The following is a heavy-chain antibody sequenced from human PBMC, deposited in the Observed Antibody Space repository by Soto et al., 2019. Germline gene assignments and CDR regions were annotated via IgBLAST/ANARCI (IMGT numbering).Heavy chain of an antibody. Sequence: QLQLQESGPGLVKPSETLSLTCTVSGGSVNSYYFSWIRQPPGKGLEWIGYIYYSGSTNDNPSLKSRVTRSKDTSKNQFPLKLTSVTAADTAVYFCARGGGSPDYWGQGTLVTVSS. CDR2: IYYSGST. CDR1: GGSVNSYY. CDR3: ARGGGSPDY. V-gene: IGHV4-59*02. J-gene: IGHJ4*02. D-gene: IGHD1-26*01.